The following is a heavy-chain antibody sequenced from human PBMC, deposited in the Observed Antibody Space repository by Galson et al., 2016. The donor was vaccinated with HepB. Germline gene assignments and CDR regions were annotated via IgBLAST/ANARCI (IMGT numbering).Heavy chain of an antibody. Sequence: LSLTCAVSGDSISSPTYHWGWIRQPPGKGLEWIGTIHSADHTYYSPSLRTRLMMSMDTSKNQFSLNLISVTAADTAVYFCARHKTNGGWFDPWGQGTLVTVSS. J-gene: IGHJ5*02. V-gene: IGHV4-39*01. D-gene: IGHD3-16*01. CDR2: IHSADHT. CDR1: GDSISSPTYH. CDR3: ARHKTNGGWFDP.